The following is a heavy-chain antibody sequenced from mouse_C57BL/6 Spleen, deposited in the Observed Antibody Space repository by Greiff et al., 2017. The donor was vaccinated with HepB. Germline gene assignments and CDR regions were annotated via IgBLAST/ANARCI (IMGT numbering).Heavy chain of an antibody. J-gene: IGHJ3*01. CDR3: ARKGGYDLFAY. Sequence: QVQLKQSGAELVMPGASVKLSCKASGYTFTSYWMHWVKQRPGQGLEWIGEIDPSDSYTNYNQKFKGKSTLTVDKSSSTAYMQRSSLTSEDSAVYYCARKGGYDLFAYWGQGTLVTVSA. D-gene: IGHD2-2*01. CDR2: IDPSDSYT. CDR1: GYTFTSYW. V-gene: IGHV1-69*01.